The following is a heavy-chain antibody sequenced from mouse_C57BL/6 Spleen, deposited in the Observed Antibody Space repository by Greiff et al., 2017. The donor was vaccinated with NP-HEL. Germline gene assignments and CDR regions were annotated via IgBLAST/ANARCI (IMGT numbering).Heavy chain of an antibody. CDR1: GYTFTSYW. J-gene: IGHJ3*01. CDR3: ARYPSDGLWGAWFAY. CDR2: INPSNGGT. Sequence: QVQLQQPGTELVKPGASVKLSCTASGYTFTSYWMHWVKQRPGQGLEWIGNINPSNGGTNYNEKFKSKATLTVDKSSSTAYMQLSSLTSEDSAVYYWARYPSDGLWGAWFAYWGQGTLVTVSA. D-gene: IGHD6-5*01. V-gene: IGHV1-53*01.